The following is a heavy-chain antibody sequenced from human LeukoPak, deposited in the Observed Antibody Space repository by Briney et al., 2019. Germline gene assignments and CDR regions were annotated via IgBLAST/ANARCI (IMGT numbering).Heavy chain of an antibody. V-gene: IGHV5-51*01. CDR1: GYSFTSYW. CDR3: ARVNVGTGAGGAYYYKGMDV. CDR2: IYPGDSDT. J-gene: IGHJ6*02. D-gene: IGHD1/OR15-1a*01. Sequence: GESLKISCKGSGYSFTSYWIGWVRQMPGKGLEWMGIIYPGDSDTRYSPSFQGQVTISADKSISTAYLQWSSLKASDTAMYYCARVNVGTGAGGAYYYKGMDVWGQGTTVTVSS.